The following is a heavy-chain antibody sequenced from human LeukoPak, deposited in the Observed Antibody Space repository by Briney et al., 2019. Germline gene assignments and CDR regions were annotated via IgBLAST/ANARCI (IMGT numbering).Heavy chain of an antibody. D-gene: IGHD1-26*01. CDR2: ISGSGGST. Sequence: GGSPRLSCAASGFTFSSYAMSWVRQAPGKGLEWVSAISGSGGSTYYADSVKGRFTISRDNSKNTLYLQMNSLRAEDTAVYYCAKNSWEHDAFDIWGQGTMVTVSS. J-gene: IGHJ3*02. CDR1: GFTFSSYA. V-gene: IGHV3-23*01. CDR3: AKNSWEHDAFDI.